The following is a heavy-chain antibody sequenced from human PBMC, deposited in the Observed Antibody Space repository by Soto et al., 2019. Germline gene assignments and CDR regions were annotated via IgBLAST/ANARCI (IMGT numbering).Heavy chain of an antibody. CDR1: GFTFRSYS. CDR3: ARAGPGEMLQITYYYYGMDV. Sequence: GGSLRLSCAASGFTFRSYSMNWVRQAPGKGLEWVSYISSSNRTINYADSVKGRFIISRDNAKNSLYLQMNSLRAEDTAVYYCARAGPGEMLQITYYYYGMDVWGQGATVTVSS. D-gene: IGHD3-16*01. J-gene: IGHJ6*02. CDR2: ISSSNRTI. V-gene: IGHV3-48*01.